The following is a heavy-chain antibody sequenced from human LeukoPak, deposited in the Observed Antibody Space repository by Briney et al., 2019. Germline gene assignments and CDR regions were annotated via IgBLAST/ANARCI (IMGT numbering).Heavy chain of an antibody. J-gene: IGHJ4*02. CDR2: ISSSSSYI. CDR1: GFTFSSHS. Sequence: KPGGSLRLSCAASGFTFSSHSMNWVRQAPGKGLEWVSSISSSSSYIYYADSVKGRFTISRDNAKNSLYLQMNSLRAEDTSVYYCARDRTTVTAFGYWGQGTLVTVSS. V-gene: IGHV3-21*01. CDR3: ARDRTTVTAFGY. D-gene: IGHD4-17*01.